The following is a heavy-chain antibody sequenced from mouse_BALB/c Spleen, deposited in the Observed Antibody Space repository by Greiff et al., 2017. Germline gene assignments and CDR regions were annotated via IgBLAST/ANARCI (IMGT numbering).Heavy chain of an antibody. D-gene: IGHD2-3*01. CDR1: GFTFSSYA. CDR2: ISSGGST. J-gene: IGHJ1*01. CDR3: ARGYDGYFDWYFDV. Sequence: EVQGVESGGGLVKPGGSLKLSCAASGFTFSSYAMSWVRQTPEKRLEWVASISSGGSTYYPDSVKGRFTISRDNARNILYLQMSSLRSEDTAMYYCARGYDGYFDWYFDVWGAGTTVTVSS. V-gene: IGHV5-6-5*01.